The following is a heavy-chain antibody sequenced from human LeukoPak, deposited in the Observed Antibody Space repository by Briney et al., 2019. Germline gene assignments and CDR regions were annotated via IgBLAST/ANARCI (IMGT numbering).Heavy chain of an antibody. CDR2: MNPNSGNT. D-gene: IGHD3-10*01. Sequence: EASVKVSCKASGYTFTSYDINWVRRATGQGLEWMGWMNPNSGNTGYAQKFQGRVTMTRNTSISTAYMELSSLRSEDTAVYYCAREPLWFGTKFDYWGQGTLVTVSS. J-gene: IGHJ4*02. V-gene: IGHV1-8*01. CDR3: AREPLWFGTKFDY. CDR1: GYTFTSYD.